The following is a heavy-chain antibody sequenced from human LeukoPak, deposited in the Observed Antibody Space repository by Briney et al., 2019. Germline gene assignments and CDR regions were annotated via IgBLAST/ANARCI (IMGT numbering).Heavy chain of an antibody. CDR2: IKSDERSA. J-gene: IGHJ4*02. V-gene: IGHV3-74*03. D-gene: IGHD1-26*01. Sequence: GGSLRLSCEVSGFTITNHWMHWVRQAPGRGLVWVSRIKSDERSAAYADSVKGRFTISRDNAKNTLYLQMNSLRAEDTAVYYCATVFKGSSLQDYWGQGTLVTVSS. CDR3: ATVFKGSSLQDY. CDR1: GFTITNHW.